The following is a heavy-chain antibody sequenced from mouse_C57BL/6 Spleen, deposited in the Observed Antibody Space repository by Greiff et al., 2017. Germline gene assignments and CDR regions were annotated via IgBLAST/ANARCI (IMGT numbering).Heavy chain of an antibody. D-gene: IGHD2-3*01. CDR1: GFTFSDYY. J-gene: IGHJ2*01. Sequence: EVQVVESEGGLVQPGSSMKLSCTASGFTFSDYYMAWVRQVPEKGLEWVANINYDGSSTYYLDSLKSRFIISRDNAKNILYLQMSSLKSEDTATYYCARVDDGSFDYWGQGTTLTVSS. V-gene: IGHV5-16*01. CDR2: INYDGSST. CDR3: ARVDDGSFDY.